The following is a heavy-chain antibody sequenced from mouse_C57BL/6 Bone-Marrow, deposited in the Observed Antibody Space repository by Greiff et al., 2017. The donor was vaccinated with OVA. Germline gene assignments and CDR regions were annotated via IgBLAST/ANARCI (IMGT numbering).Heavy chain of an antibody. CDR3: ARSIDDLFAY. CDR1: GFTFSDYG. CDR2: ISSGSSTI. V-gene: IGHV5-17*01. D-gene: IGHD2-3*01. Sequence: EVQLVESGGGLVKPGGSLKLSCAASGFTFSDYGMHWVRQAPEKGLEWVAYISSGSSTIYYADTVKGRFTISRDNAKNTLFLQMTSLRSEDTAMYYCARSIDDLFAYWGQGTLVTVSA. J-gene: IGHJ3*01.